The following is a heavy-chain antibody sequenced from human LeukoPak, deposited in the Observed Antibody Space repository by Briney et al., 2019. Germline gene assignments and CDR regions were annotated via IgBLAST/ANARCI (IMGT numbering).Heavy chain of an antibody. CDR3: ARDTYSSGWHADY. J-gene: IGHJ4*02. V-gene: IGHV3-23*01. D-gene: IGHD6-19*01. CDR1: GFTFSSYA. CDR2: ISGSGGST. Sequence: GGSLRLSCAASGFTFSSYAMTWVRQAPGKGLEWVSAISGSGGSTYYADSVKGRLTISRDNAKNSLYLQMNSLRAEDTAVYYCARDTYSSGWHADYWGQGTLVTVSS.